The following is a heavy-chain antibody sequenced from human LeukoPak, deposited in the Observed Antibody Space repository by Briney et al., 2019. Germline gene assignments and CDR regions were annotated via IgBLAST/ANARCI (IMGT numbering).Heavy chain of an antibody. J-gene: IGHJ5*02. CDR3: ARKGDYYGSGSSFWFDP. V-gene: IGHV4-34*01. D-gene: IGHD3-10*01. CDR2: INHSGST. CDR1: GGSISSYY. Sequence: SETLSLTCTVSGGSISSYYWSWIRQPPGKGLEWIGEINHSGSTNYNPSLKSRVTISVDTSKNQFSLKLSSVTAADTAVYYCARKGDYYGSGSSFWFDPWGQGTLVTVSS.